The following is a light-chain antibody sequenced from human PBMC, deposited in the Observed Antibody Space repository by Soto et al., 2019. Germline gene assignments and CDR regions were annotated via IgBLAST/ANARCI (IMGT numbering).Light chain of an antibody. V-gene: IGKV3-15*01. Sequence: TQSPSFLSASVVDRVTSTCPASQGISRSLAWYQHKPGQAPRLLIYGASTGATGIPTRFRGSGSGTEFTLTTSSLQSEDFAVYYCQQYDNWPPITFGQGTRLEIK. CDR1: QGISRS. J-gene: IGKJ5*01. CDR3: QQYDNWPPIT. CDR2: GAS.